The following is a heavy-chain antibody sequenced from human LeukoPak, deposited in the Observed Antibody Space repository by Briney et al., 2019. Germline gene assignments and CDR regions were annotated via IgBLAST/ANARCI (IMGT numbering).Heavy chain of an antibody. CDR1: GFTFDDYA. Sequence: PGGSLRLSCAASGFTFDDYAMHWVRQAPGKGLEWVSGISWNSGSIGYADSVKGRFTISRDNAKNSLYLRMNGLRTEDTALYYCAKVVNYYYGMDVWGQGTTVTVSS. J-gene: IGHJ6*02. V-gene: IGHV3-9*01. CDR2: ISWNSGSI. CDR3: AKVVNYYYGMDV. D-gene: IGHD2-21*01.